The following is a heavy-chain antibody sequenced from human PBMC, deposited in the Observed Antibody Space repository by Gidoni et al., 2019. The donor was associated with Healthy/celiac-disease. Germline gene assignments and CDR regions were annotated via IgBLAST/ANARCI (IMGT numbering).Heavy chain of an antibody. CDR3: ARENGGEELLRWGLYYFDY. V-gene: IGHV3-30-3*01. CDR2: ISYDGSNK. Sequence: QVQLVESGGGVVQPGRSLRLSCAASGFTFSSYAMHWVRQAPGKGLEWVAVISYDGSNKYYADSVKGRFTISRDNSKNTLYLQMNSLRAEDTAVYYCARENGGEELLRWGLYYFDYWGQGTLVTVSS. CDR1: GFTFSSYA. D-gene: IGHD2-15*01. J-gene: IGHJ4*02.